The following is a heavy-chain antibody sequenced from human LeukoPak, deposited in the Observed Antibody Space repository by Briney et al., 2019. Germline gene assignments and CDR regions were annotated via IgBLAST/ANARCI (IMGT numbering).Heavy chain of an antibody. V-gene: IGHV4-39*01. CDR2: IYYSGST. Sequence: NSSETLSLTCTVSGGSISSSSYYWGWIRQPPGKGLEWIGSIYYSGSTYYNPSLKSRVTISVDTSKNQFSLKLSSVTAADTAVYYCASPTIAARFRVGVWGQGTLVTVSS. CDR1: GGSISSSSYY. J-gene: IGHJ4*02. D-gene: IGHD6-6*01. CDR3: ASPTIAARFRVGV.